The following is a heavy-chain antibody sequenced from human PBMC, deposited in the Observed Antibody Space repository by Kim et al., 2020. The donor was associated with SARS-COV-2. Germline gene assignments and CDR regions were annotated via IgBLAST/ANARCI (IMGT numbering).Heavy chain of an antibody. Sequence: GGSLRLSCAASGFTFSNAWMSWVRQAPGKGLEWVGRIKSKTDGGTTDYAAPVKGRFTISRDDSKNTLYLQMNSLKTEDTAVYYCTTDSRPYYDILTGYSSGYYFDYWGQGTLVTVSS. D-gene: IGHD3-9*01. CDR1: GFTFSNAW. V-gene: IGHV3-15*01. CDR3: TTDSRPYYDILTGYSSGYYFDY. CDR2: IKSKTDGGTT. J-gene: IGHJ4*02.